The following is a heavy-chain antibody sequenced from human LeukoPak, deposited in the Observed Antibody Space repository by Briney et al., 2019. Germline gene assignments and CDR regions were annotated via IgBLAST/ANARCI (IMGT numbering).Heavy chain of an antibody. J-gene: IGHJ5*02. Sequence: GGSLRLSCAASGFTFSSYSMNWVRQASGKGLEWVSSISSSSSYIYYADSVKGRFTISRDNAKNSLYLQMNSLRAEDTAVYYCARDQTIAAAGTGWFDPWGQGTLVTVSS. D-gene: IGHD6-13*01. V-gene: IGHV3-21*01. CDR3: ARDQTIAAAGTGWFDP. CDR2: ISSSSSYI. CDR1: GFTFSSYS.